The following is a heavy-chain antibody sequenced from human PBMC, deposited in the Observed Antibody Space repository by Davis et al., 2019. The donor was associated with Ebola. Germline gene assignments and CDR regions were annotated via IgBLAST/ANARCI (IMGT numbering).Heavy chain of an antibody. CDR1: GFIVGAKY. CDR2: IYRDGRT. J-gene: IGHJ4*02. V-gene: IGHV3-53*01. CDR3: AKVKYYSTWRGGFDS. Sequence: GGSLRLSCSASGFIVGAKYMSWVRQAPGKGLEWVSVIYRDGRTYYADSVKGRFIVSRANSKNTLFLQMDSLRADDTAVYYCAKVKYYSTWRGGFDSWGQGTLITVSS. D-gene: IGHD6-13*01.